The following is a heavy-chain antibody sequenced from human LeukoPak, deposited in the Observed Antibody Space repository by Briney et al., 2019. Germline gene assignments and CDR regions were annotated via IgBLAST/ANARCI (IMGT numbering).Heavy chain of an antibody. D-gene: IGHD6-13*01. V-gene: IGHV3-30*04. Sequence: GSLRLSCAASGFTFSNYAMHWVRQAPGKGLEWVAVISYDGSNKYYADSVKGRFTISRDNSQNTLYLQMNSLRAEDTAVYYCARDLGLFRWTGYSTRTVLDPWGQGTLVTVSS. CDR3: ARDLGLFRWTGYSTRTVLDP. CDR2: ISYDGSNK. CDR1: GFTFSNYA. J-gene: IGHJ5*02.